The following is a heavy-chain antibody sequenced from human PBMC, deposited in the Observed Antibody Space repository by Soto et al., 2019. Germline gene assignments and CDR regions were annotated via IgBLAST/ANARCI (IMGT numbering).Heavy chain of an antibody. D-gene: IGHD4-17*01. Sequence: QVQLVESGGGVIPPGRSLRLSCAASGFIFSNYGMHWVRQAPGKGLEWVALIWYDGSNKYYADSVKGRFTISRDNSKNTLYLHMNALRVEDTALDYCARDLGWARYGYCEQWGQGSLVTDTS. CDR3: ARDLGWARYGYCEQ. V-gene: IGHV3-33*01. CDR2: IWYDGSNK. J-gene: IGHJ4*02. CDR1: GFIFSNYG.